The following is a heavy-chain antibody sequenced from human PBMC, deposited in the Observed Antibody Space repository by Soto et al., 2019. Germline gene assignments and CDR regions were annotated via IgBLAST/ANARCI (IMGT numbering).Heavy chain of an antibody. CDR1: GGTFSSYA. J-gene: IGHJ6*02. D-gene: IGHD6-6*01. V-gene: IGHV1-69*12. CDR2: IIPIFGTA. CDR3: APRIAARLYYYYGMDV. Sequence: QVQLVQSGAEVKKPGSSVKVSCKASGGTFSSYAISWVRQAPGQGLEWMGGIIPIFGTANYAQKFQGRVTITADESTSTAYMELRSLRSEDTAVYYCAPRIAARLYYYYGMDVWGQGTTVTVSS.